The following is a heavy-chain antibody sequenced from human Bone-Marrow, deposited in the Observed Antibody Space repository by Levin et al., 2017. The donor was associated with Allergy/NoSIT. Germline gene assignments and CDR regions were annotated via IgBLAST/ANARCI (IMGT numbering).Heavy chain of an antibody. CDR1: GFTFSAYY. V-gene: IGHV3-11*05. Sequence: PGGSLRLSCAASGFTFSAYYMNWVRQAPGKGLEWVSFISSSSSFTNYADSVKGRFTIARDNDKNSLYLQMNSLRAEDTAVYYCARELEVTMVRGVIDVFGYWGQGTLVTVSS. CDR3: ARELEVTMVRGVIDVFGY. CDR2: ISSSSSFT. D-gene: IGHD3-10*01. J-gene: IGHJ4*02.